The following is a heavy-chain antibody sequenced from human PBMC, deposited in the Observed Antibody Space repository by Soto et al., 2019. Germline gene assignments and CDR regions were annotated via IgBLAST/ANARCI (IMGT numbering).Heavy chain of an antibody. D-gene: IGHD3-22*01. CDR2: IDPSDSYT. Sequence: GDSLKISCKGSGYSFTSYWISWVRQMPGKGLEWMGRIDPSDSYTNYSPSFQGHVTISADKSISTAYLQWSSLKASDTAMYYCASTRDYYDSSVTTGAFHICGQGTLVTVS. CDR3: ASTRDYYDSSVTTGAFHI. V-gene: IGHV5-10-1*01. J-gene: IGHJ3*02. CDR1: GYSFTSYW.